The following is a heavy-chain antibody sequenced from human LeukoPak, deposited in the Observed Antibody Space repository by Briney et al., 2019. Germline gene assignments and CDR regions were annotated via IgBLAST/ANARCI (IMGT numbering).Heavy chain of an antibody. D-gene: IGHD3/OR15-3a*01. J-gene: IGHJ4*02. Sequence: PSETLSLTCAVSGGSISSSHWWTWVRQPPGKGLEWIGEIYHSGSTNYNLSLESRVTISVDKSKNQLSLKLSSVTAADTAVYYCASGEFRHGLQVDYWGQGTLVAVSS. CDR2: IYHSGST. CDR1: GGSISSSHW. V-gene: IGHV4-4*02. CDR3: ASGEFRHGLQVDY.